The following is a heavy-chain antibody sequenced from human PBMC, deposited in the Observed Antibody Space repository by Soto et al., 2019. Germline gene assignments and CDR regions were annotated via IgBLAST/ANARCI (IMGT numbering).Heavy chain of an antibody. CDR3: ARGFIPENY. CDR1: GYAFSDYG. D-gene: IGHD2-2*01. V-gene: IGHV1-18*01. CDR2: VNTYNGNT. Sequence: GASVKVSCKTSGYAFSDYGVSLVRRAPGQGLEWMGWVNTYNGNTKYEKKFQGRVSFSTDASTRTVFLELTNLELDDAAVYYCARGFIPENYWGQGTRVTVSS. J-gene: IGHJ4*01.